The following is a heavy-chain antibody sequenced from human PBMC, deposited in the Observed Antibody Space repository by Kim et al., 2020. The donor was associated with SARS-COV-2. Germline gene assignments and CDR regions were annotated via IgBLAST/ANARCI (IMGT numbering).Heavy chain of an antibody. J-gene: IGHJ4*02. Sequence: ASVKVSCKVSGYTLTELSMHWVRQAPGKGLEWMGGFDPEDGETIYAQKFQGRVTMTEDTSTDTAYMELSSLGSEDTAVYYCATRGPYSSSWYPLFYWCQGTLVTVSS. D-gene: IGHD6-13*01. CDR3: ATRGPYSSSWYPLFY. V-gene: IGHV1-24*01. CDR2: FDPEDGET. CDR1: GYTLTELS.